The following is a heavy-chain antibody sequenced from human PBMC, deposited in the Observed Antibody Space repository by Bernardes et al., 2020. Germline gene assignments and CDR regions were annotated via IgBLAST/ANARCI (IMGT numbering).Heavy chain of an antibody. CDR2: INHSGST. CDR3: ARRYYDYIWGSYRYGWFDP. J-gene: IGHJ5*02. CDR1: GGSFSGYY. Sequence: SETLSLTCAVYGGSFSGYYWSWIRQPPGKGLEWIGEINHSGSTNYNPSLKSRVTISVDTSKNQFSLKLSSVTAADTAVYYCARRYYDYIWGSYRYGWFDPWGQGTLVTVSS. V-gene: IGHV4-34*01. D-gene: IGHD3-16*02.